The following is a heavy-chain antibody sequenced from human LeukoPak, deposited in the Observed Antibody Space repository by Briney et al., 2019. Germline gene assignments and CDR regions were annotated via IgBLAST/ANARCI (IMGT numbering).Heavy chain of an antibody. Sequence: SETLSLTCTVSGGSISSYYWSWIRQPPGKGLEWIGYIYYSGSTNYNPSLKSRVTISVDTSKSQFSLKLSSVTAADTAVYYCARRVDYYGMDVWGQGTTVTVSS. J-gene: IGHJ6*02. CDR3: ARRVDYYGMDV. CDR1: GGSISSYY. D-gene: IGHD2-15*01. V-gene: IGHV4-59*08. CDR2: IYYSGST.